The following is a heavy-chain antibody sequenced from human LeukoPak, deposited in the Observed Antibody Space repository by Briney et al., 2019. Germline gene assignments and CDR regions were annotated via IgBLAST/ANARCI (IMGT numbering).Heavy chain of an antibody. CDR3: ARGYYDILTGYLEYYFDY. V-gene: IGHV1-2*02. CDR2: INPNSGGT. D-gene: IGHD3-9*01. CDR1: GYTFTGYY. J-gene: IGHJ4*02. Sequence: GASVKVSCKASGYTFTGYYMHWVRQAPGQGLEWMGWINPNSGGTNHAQKFQGRVTMTRDTSISTAYMELSRLRSDDTAVYYCARGYYDILTGYLEYYFDYWGQGTLVTVSS.